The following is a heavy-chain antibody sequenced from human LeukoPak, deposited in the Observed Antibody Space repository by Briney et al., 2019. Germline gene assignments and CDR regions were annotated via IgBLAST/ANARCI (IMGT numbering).Heavy chain of an antibody. CDR2: IYSGGST. J-gene: IGHJ6*02. V-gene: IGHV3-53*01. D-gene: IGHD3-3*01. CDR1: GFTVSSNY. CDR3: ARDVPFWSGYSSPYGMGV. Sequence: PGGSLTLSCAASGFTVSSNYMSWVRHRPGRGREWVSVIYSGGSTYYADSAKGRFTISRDNSKNTLYLQMNSLRAEDTAVYYSARDVPFWSGYSSPYGMGVWGQGTTVTVSS.